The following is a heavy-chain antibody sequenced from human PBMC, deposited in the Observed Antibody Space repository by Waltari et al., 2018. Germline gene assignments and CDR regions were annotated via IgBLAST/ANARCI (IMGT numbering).Heavy chain of an antibody. D-gene: IGHD3-9*01. CDR1: GASVTRYY. CDR2: IHSDGST. V-gene: IGHV4-4*07. J-gene: IGHJ4*02. CDR3: AKRWAIYYFEY. Sequence: QVQLQESGPGLVRPSETLSLTCTVSGASVTRYYWSWVRQSAGTGPEWIGRIHSDGSTHYSPSLKSRVTISLDTSKNEFSLRLSSVTAADTAVYYCAKRWAIYYFEYWGQGNLVTVSS.